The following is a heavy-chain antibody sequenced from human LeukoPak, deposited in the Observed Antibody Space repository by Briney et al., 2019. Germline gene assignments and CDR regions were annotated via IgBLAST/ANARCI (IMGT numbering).Heavy chain of an antibody. V-gene: IGHV3-9*01. CDR3: AKGGRGYYYYMDV. Sequence: GGSLRLSCAASGFTFDDYAMHWVRQAPGKGLEWVSGISWNSGSIGYADSVKGRFTISRDNAKNSLYLQMNSLRAEDTAVYYCAKGGRGYYYYMDVWGKGTTVTVSS. D-gene: IGHD3-10*01. CDR1: GFTFDDYA. J-gene: IGHJ6*03. CDR2: ISWNSGSI.